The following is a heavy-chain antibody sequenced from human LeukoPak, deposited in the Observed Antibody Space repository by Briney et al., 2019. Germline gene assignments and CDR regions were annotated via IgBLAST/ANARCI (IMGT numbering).Heavy chain of an antibody. CDR2: ISFDGTNT. Sequence: GGSLRLSCAASGLTFNNFAMHWVRQAPGKGLEGVALISFDGTNTNYADFVKGRFTISRDISKDTVYLQMNSLRDEDTAVYYCARDHKTSNYRGGGPVYYYDMDVWGQGTTVTVS. D-gene: IGHD1-7*01. J-gene: IGHJ6*02. CDR3: ARDHKTSNYRGGGPVYYYDMDV. V-gene: IGHV3-30-3*01. CDR1: GLTFNNFA.